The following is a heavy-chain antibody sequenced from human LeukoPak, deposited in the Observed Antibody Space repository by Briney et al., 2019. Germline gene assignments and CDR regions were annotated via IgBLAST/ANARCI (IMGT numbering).Heavy chain of an antibody. CDR3: ARVSAGGSSGPYYYYGMDV. D-gene: IGHD6-19*01. J-gene: IGHJ6*02. CDR1: GGSNSSYY. Sequence: PSETLSLTCTVSGGSNSSYYWSWIRQPPGKGLEWIGYIYYSGSTNYNPSLKSRVTISVDTSKNQFSLKLSSVTAADTAVYYCARVSAGGSSGPYYYYGMDVWGQGTTVTVSS. CDR2: IYYSGST. V-gene: IGHV4-59*01.